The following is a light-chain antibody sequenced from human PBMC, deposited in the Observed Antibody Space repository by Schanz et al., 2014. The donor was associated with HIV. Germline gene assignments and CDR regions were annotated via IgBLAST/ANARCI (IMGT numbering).Light chain of an antibody. Sequence: DIQMTQSPSTLSASVGDRITITCRASQSISNSLAWYQQKPGRAPKLLIYQASTLETGVPSRFSGSGSGTEFTLTISGLQPDDFATYYCQQCNSNPLTFGGGTKVEI. CDR1: QSISNS. CDR3: QQCNSNPLT. CDR2: QAS. V-gene: IGKV1-5*03. J-gene: IGKJ4*01.